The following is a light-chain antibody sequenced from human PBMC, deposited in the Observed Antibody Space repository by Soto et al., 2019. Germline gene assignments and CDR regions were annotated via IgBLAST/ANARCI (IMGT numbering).Light chain of an antibody. Sequence: DIQMTQSPSTLSASVGDRVTITCRASQSISSWLAWYQQKPGKAPKLLIYQASSLESGVPPRFSGSGSGTEFPLTISSLQPEDFATYYCQQYNSYSPYTFGQGTMLEIK. CDR2: QAS. V-gene: IGKV1-5*03. J-gene: IGKJ2*01. CDR3: QQYNSYSPYT. CDR1: QSISSW.